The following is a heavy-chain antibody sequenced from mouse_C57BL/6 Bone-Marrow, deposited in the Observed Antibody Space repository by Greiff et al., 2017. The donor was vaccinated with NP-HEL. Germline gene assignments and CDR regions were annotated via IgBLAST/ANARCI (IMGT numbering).Heavy chain of an antibody. CDR2: INPSTGGT. CDR3: AHDYPFAY. CDR1: GYSFTGYY. D-gene: IGHD2-4*01. V-gene: IGHV1-42*01. Sequence: VQLQQSGPELVKPGASVKISCKASGYSFTGYYMNWVKQSPEKSLEWIGEINPSTGGTTYNQKFKAKATLTVDKSSSTAYTQLKSLTSEDSAVYYCAHDYPFAYWGQGTLVTVSA. J-gene: IGHJ3*01.